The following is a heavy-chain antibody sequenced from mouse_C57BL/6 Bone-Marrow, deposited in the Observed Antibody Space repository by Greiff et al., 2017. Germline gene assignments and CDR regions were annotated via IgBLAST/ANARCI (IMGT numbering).Heavy chain of an antibody. Sequence: EVNLVESGGDLVKPGGSLKLSCAASGFTFSSYGMSWVRQTPDKRLEWVATICSGGSYTYYPDSVKGRFTISRDNAKNTLYLQMSSLKSEDTAMYYCARQGVTHFWYAMDYWGQGTSVTVSS. J-gene: IGHJ4*01. V-gene: IGHV5-6*01. CDR3: ARQGVTHFWYAMDY. CDR1: GFTFSSYG. D-gene: IGHD2-2*01. CDR2: ICSGGSYT.